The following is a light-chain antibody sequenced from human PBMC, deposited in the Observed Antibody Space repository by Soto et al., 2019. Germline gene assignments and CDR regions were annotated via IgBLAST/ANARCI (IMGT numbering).Light chain of an antibody. CDR3: QQYNNWPPWT. J-gene: IGKJ1*01. CDR2: GAS. CDR1: QSFSSD. V-gene: IGKV3-15*01. Sequence: EIVMTQSPVTLSVSPGERGTLSCRSSQSFSSDLAWYQQKPGQAPRLLIYGASTRATGIPARFSGRGSGTEFTLTISSLQSEDIAVYHCQQYNNWPPWTFGQGTKVDI.